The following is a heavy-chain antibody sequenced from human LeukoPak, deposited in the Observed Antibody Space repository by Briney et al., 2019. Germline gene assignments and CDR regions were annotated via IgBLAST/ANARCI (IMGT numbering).Heavy chain of an antibody. CDR1: GGSFSGYY. D-gene: IGHD3-22*01. J-gene: IGHJ3*02. CDR3: ARSHYYYDSSGYPCDAFDI. Sequence: PSETLSLTCAVYGGSFSGYYWSWIRQPPGKGLEWIGEINHSGSTNYNPSLKSRVTISVDTSKNQFSLKLSSVTAADTAVYYCARSHYYYDSSGYPCDAFDIWGQGTMVTVSS. V-gene: IGHV4-34*01. CDR2: INHSGST.